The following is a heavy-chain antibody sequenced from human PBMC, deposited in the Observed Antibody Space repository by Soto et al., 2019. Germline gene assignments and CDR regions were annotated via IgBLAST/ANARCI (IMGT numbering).Heavy chain of an antibody. Sequence: SESVSLTCIVSGGSISSYYWSWIRQPPGKGLEWIGYIYYSGSTNYNPSLKSRVTISVDTSKNQFSLKLSSVTAADTAVYYCARGYCSGGSCYPIWGQGTMVTVSS. V-gene: IGHV4-59*01. J-gene: IGHJ3*02. D-gene: IGHD2-15*01. CDR2: IYYSGST. CDR3: ARGYCSGGSCYPI. CDR1: GGSISSYY.